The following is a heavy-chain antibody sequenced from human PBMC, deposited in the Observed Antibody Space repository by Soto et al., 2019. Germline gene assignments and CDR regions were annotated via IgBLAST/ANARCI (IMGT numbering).Heavy chain of an antibody. CDR3: ARRTAGRSDFDY. D-gene: IGHD2-21*02. V-gene: IGHV4-59*08. J-gene: IGHJ4*02. Sequence: PSETLSLTCSVSGGSISSDYWNWIRQPPGKGLEWIAYIHNSGSTNYNPSLKSRVTISVDTSKNQFSLKVSSVTAADTAVCYCARRTAGRSDFDYWGQGILVTVSS. CDR2: IHNSGST. CDR1: GGSISSDY.